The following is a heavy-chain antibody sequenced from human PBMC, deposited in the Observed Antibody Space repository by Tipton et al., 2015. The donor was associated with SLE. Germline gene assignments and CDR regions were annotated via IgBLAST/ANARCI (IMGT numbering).Heavy chain of an antibody. Sequence: TLSLTCTVSGGSVSSGSYYWSWIRQPPGKGLEWIGEINHSGSTNYNPSLKSRVTISVDTSKNQFSLKLSSVTAADTAVYYCARGVGATAYWGQGTLVTVSS. CDR1: GGSVSSGSYY. D-gene: IGHD1-26*01. V-gene: IGHV4-39*07. J-gene: IGHJ4*02. CDR3: ARGVGATAY. CDR2: INHSGST.